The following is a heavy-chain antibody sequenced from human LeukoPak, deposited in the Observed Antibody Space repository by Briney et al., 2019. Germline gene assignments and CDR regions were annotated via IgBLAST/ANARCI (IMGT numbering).Heavy chain of an antibody. D-gene: IGHD6-19*01. CDR3: ARAPYSSGWYPYYYYGMDV. CDR2: ISYDGSNK. CDR1: GFTFSVYG. V-gene: IGHV3-30*03. Sequence: PGGSLRLSCAASGFTFSVYGMHWLRQAPGKGLEWVAVISYDGSNKYYADSVKGRFTISRDNSKNSLYLQMNSLRAEDTAVYYCARAPYSSGWYPYYYYGMDVWGKGTTVTVSS. J-gene: IGHJ6*04.